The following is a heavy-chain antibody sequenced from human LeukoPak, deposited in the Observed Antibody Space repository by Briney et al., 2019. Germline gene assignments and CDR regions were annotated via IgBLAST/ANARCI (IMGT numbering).Heavy chain of an antibody. CDR2: INHSGST. Sequence: SETLSLTCAVYGVSFSDYHWSWIRQPPGKGLEWIGEINHSGSTNYNPSLKSRLTISVDTSKNQFSLKLSSVTAADTAVYYCAREPYTGSPTDYWGQGTLVTVSS. D-gene: IGHD1-26*01. CDR3: AREPYTGSPTDY. J-gene: IGHJ4*02. CDR1: GVSFSDYH. V-gene: IGHV4-34*01.